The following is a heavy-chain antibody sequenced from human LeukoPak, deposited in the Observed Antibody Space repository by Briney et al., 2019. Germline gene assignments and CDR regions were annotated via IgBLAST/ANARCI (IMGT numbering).Heavy chain of an antibody. CDR3: ARGTYNSGWYGYFDY. CDR1: GGSVSDYY. Sequence: SETLSLTCTVSGGSVSDYYWSWLRQPPGKGLEWIGYFYYRGSTNYKPSLKSRVTISVDTPKNQLSLKMISVTAADTALYYCARGTYNSGWYGYFDYWGQGTLVTVSS. V-gene: IGHV4-59*02. CDR2: FYYRGST. D-gene: IGHD6-19*01. J-gene: IGHJ4*02.